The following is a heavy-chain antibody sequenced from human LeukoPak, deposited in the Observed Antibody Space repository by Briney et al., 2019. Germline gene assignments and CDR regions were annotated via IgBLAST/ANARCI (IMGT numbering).Heavy chain of an antibody. D-gene: IGHD3-10*01. CDR3: ASDIGDPFYYGMDV. CDR2: IYSGGST. V-gene: IGHV3-53*04. J-gene: IGHJ6*02. CDR1: GFTFSSYS. Sequence: GGSLRLSCAASGFTFSSYSMSWVRQAPGKGLEWVSVIYSGGSTYYADSVKGRFTISRHNSKNTLYLQMNSLRAEDTAVYYCASDIGDPFYYGMDVWGQGTTVTVSS.